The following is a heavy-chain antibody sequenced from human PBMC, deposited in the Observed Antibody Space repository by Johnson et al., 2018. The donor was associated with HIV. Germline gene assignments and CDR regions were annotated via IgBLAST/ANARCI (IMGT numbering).Heavy chain of an antibody. J-gene: IGHJ3*02. CDR2: ISYDGSNK. Sequence: QMLLVESGGGVVQPGRSPRLSCAASGFTFSSYGMHWVRQAPGKGLEWVAVISYDGSNKYYADSVKGRFTISRDNSKNTLYLQMNSLRAEDTAVYYCARDDGGGGDAFDIWGQGTMVTVSS. CDR1: GFTFSSYG. V-gene: IGHV3-30*19. D-gene: IGHD2-15*01. CDR3: ARDDGGGGDAFDI.